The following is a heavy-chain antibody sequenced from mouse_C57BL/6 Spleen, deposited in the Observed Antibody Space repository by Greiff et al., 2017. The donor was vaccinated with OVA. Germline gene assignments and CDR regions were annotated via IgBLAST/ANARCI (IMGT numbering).Heavy chain of an antibody. D-gene: IGHD2-1*01. CDR1: GFTFSSYA. CDR2: ISDGGSYT. J-gene: IGHJ2*01. CDR3: AREGRYYGNYQGVLEY. Sequence: EVQVVESGGGLVKPGGSLKLSCAASGFTFSSYAMSWVRQTPEKRLEWVATISDGGSYTYYPDNVKGRFTISRDNAKNNLYLQMSHLKSEDTAMYYCAREGRYYGNYQGVLEYWGQGTTLTVSS. V-gene: IGHV5-4*01.